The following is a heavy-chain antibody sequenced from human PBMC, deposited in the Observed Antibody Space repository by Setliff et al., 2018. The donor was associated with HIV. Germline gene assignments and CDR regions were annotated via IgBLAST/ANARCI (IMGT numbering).Heavy chain of an antibody. V-gene: IGHV4-59*11. CDR1: GYSISSHY. Sequence: KPSETLSLTCTVSGYSISSHYWSWIRQPPGKELEWIGYIFSSGSTTYNPSLKSRVTISIDTSKNQFSLKVSSVTAADTAVYYCAGGWEWGAPLDYWGQGTLVTVSS. D-gene: IGHD1-26*01. CDR3: AGGWEWGAPLDY. CDR2: IFSSGST. J-gene: IGHJ4*02.